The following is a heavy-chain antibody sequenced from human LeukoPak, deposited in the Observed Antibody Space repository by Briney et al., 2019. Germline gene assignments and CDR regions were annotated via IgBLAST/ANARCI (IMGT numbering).Heavy chain of an antibody. V-gene: IGHV5-51*01. CDR3: ASLAYCGGDCYRAFDI. Sequence: GESLKISCKGSGYSFTSYWIGWVRQVPGKGLEWMGIIYPGDSDTRYSPSFQGQVTISADKSISTAYLQWSSLKASDTAMYYCASLAYCGGDCYRAFDIWGQGTMVTVSS. CDR2: IYPGDSDT. CDR1: GYSFTSYW. J-gene: IGHJ3*02. D-gene: IGHD2-21*02.